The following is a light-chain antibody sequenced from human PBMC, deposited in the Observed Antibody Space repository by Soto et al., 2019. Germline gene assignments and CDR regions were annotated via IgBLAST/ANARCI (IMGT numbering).Light chain of an antibody. Sequence: EIVMTQSPATLSVSPGERATLSCRASQSVSRNLAWYQQKPGQAPRLLIYGASTRATGIPVRCSGSESGTVFTLTINSLQSEDVAVYCWQHNNELVMTFGQGTKLEIK. CDR3: QHNNELVMT. CDR2: GAS. CDR1: QSVSRN. V-gene: IGKV3-15*01. J-gene: IGKJ2*01.